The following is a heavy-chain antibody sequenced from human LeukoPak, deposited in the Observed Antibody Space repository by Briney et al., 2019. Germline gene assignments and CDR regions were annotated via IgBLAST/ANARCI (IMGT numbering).Heavy chain of an antibody. CDR3: AKEGNYFMVRGVTGAFDI. V-gene: IGHV3-30*02. Sequence: PGGSLRLSCAASGFTFSNYGMHWVRQAPGKGLEWVTFIRDDGSNKYYADSVKGRFTISRDNSKNTLYLQMNSLRAEDTAVYYCAKEGNYFMVRGVTGAFDIWGQGTMVTVSS. J-gene: IGHJ3*02. CDR1: GFTFSNYG. CDR2: IRDDGSNK. D-gene: IGHD3-10*01.